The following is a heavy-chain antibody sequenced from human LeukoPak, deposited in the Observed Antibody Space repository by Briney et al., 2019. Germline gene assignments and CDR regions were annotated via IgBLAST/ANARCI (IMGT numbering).Heavy chain of an antibody. CDR3: ARHTAAAGYYFDF. J-gene: IGHJ4*02. CDR2: IFYSGST. CDR1: GGSISSYY. Sequence: SETLSLTCTVSGGSISSYYWSWIRQPPGKGLEWIGYIFYSGSTKYNPSLKSRVTISVDTSKNQFSLRLSSVTAADTAVYHCARHTAAAGYYFDFWGQGTLVTVSS. D-gene: IGHD6-13*01. V-gene: IGHV4-59*08.